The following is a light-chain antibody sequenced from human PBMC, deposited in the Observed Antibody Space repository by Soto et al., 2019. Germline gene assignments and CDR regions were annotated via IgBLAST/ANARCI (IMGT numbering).Light chain of an antibody. CDR2: DAS. CDR1: QSVGTY. Sequence: ELVMTPSPASLSVSPGERATLSCRASQSVGTYLAWYQQKPGQAPRLLIYDASNRATGIPARFGGSGSGTDFTLTISRLEAEDFAVYYCQQYGSSPPITFGQGTRLEI. V-gene: IGKV3-20*01. CDR3: QQYGSSPPIT. J-gene: IGKJ5*01.